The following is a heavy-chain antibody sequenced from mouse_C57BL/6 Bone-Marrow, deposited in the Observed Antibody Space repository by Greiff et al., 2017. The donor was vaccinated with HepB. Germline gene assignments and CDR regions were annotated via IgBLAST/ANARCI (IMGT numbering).Heavy chain of an antibody. J-gene: IGHJ4*01. D-gene: IGHD1-1*01. Sequence: EVHLVESGAELVRPGASVKLSCTASGFNIKDDYMHWVKQRPEQGLEWIGWIDPENGDTEYASKFQGKATITADTSSNKAYLQLSSLTSEDTAVYYCTTVYYGSRYAMDYWGQGTSVTVSS. V-gene: IGHV14-4*01. CDR2: IDPENGDT. CDR3: TTVYYGSRYAMDY. CDR1: GFNIKDDY.